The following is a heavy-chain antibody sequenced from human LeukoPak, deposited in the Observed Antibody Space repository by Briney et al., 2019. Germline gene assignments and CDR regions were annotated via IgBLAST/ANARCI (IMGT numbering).Heavy chain of an antibody. Sequence: GGSLRLSCAASGFTFSSYWMSWVRQAPGKGLEWVANIKQDGSEKYYVDSVKGRSTISRDNAKNSLYLQMNSLRAEDTAVYYCARDVDDSSGYYDYWGQGTLVTVSS. J-gene: IGHJ4*02. CDR3: ARDVDDSSGYYDY. CDR2: IKQDGSEK. CDR1: GFTFSSYW. D-gene: IGHD3-22*01. V-gene: IGHV3-7*03.